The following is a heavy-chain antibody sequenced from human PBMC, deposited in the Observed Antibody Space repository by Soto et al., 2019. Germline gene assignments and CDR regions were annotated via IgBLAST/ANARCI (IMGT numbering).Heavy chain of an antibody. Sequence: QVQLQESGPGLVKPSQTLSLTCTVSGGSISSGGYYWSWIRQHPGKGLEWIGYIYYSGSTYYNPSLKSRVTISVDTSKNQFSLKLSSVTAADTAVYYCARDRYDILTGRERPYYYYYGMDVWGQGTTVTVSS. V-gene: IGHV4-31*03. CDR1: GGSISSGGYY. J-gene: IGHJ6*02. CDR2: IYYSGST. CDR3: ARDRYDILTGRERPYYYYYGMDV. D-gene: IGHD3-9*01.